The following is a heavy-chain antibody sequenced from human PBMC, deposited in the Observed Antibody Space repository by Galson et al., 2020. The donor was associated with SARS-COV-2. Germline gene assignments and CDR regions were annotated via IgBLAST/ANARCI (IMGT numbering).Heavy chain of an antibody. V-gene: IGHV3-30*01. CDR2: VSYDGLNK. CDR3: ARDKSGYSFIFDY. Sequence: GGSLRLSCAASGFTFTSYSMHWFRQAPGEGLEWVAVVSYDGLNKYYADSVKGRFTISRDNSKNTLSLQMNSLRAEDTAVYYCARDKSGYSFIFDYWGQGALVTVSS. CDR1: GFTFTSYS. J-gene: IGHJ4*02. D-gene: IGHD3-3*01.